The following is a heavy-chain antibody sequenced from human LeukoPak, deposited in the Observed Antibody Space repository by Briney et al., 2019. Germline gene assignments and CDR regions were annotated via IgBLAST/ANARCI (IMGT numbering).Heavy chain of an antibody. CDR1: GFNFRTYG. V-gene: IGHV3-30*19. CDR2: ISYDGSNK. CDR3: AVVDTAMVLPFDY. J-gene: IGHJ4*02. D-gene: IGHD5-18*01. Sequence: GGSLRLSCAASGFNFRTYGMHWVRQAPGKGLEWVAVISYDGSNKYYADSVKGRFTISRDNSKNTLYLQMNSLRAEDMAVYYCAVVDTAMVLPFDYWGQGTLVTVSS.